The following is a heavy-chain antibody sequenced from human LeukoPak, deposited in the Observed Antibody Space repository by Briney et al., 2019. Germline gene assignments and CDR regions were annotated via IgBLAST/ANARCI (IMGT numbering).Heavy chain of an antibody. J-gene: IGHJ4*02. Sequence: GGSLRLSCAASGFTFSSYSMNWVRQAPGKGLEWVSYISSSSSTIYYADSVKGRFTISRDNAKNTVYLQMDNLRAEDSAMYYCAKAHSISWPYAFDSWGQGTLVTVSS. V-gene: IGHV3-48*01. CDR3: AKAHSISWPYAFDS. CDR1: GFTFSSYS. CDR2: ISSSSSTI. D-gene: IGHD6-13*01.